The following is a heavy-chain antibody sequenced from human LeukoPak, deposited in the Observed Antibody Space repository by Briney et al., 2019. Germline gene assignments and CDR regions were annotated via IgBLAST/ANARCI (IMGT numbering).Heavy chain of an antibody. J-gene: IGHJ3*02. CDR3: AKDRGVWAFDI. CDR1: GFTFGSYA. Sequence: GGSLRLSCAASGFTFGSYAMNWVRQAPGKGLEWVSTISGSGGRTYYADSVKGRFTISRDNSKNTLYMQMNSLRAEDTAVYYCAKDRGVWAFDIWGQGTMVTVSS. V-gene: IGHV3-23*01. D-gene: IGHD3-10*01. CDR2: ISGSGGRT.